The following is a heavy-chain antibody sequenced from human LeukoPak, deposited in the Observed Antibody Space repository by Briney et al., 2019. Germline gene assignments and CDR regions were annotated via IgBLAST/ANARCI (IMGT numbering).Heavy chain of an antibody. CDR1: GFTFSSYA. CDR3: AKIGLWLSNLNFDY. V-gene: IGHV3-30-3*01. D-gene: IGHD5-18*01. Sequence: PGRSLRLSCAASGFTFSSYAMHWVRQAPGKGLEWVAVISYDGSNKYYADSVKGRFTISRDNSKNTLYLQMNSLRAEDTAVYYCAKIGLWLSNLNFDYWGQGTLVTVSS. J-gene: IGHJ4*02. CDR2: ISYDGSNK.